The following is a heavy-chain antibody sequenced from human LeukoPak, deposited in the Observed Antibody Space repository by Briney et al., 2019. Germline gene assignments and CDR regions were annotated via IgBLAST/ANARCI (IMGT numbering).Heavy chain of an antibody. V-gene: IGHV1-8*01. CDR2: MNPNSGNT. CDR3: ARGYYGSGSSYFDY. D-gene: IGHD3-10*01. Sequence: ASVKVSCKASGYTFTSYDINWVRQATGQGLEWMGWMNPNSGNTGYAQKFQGRVTMTGNTSISTAYMELSSLRSEDTAVYYCARGYYGSGSSYFDYWGQGTLVTVSS. CDR1: GYTFTSYD. J-gene: IGHJ4*02.